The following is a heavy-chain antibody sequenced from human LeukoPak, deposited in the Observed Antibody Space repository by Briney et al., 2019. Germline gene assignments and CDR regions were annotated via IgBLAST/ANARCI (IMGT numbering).Heavy chain of an antibody. V-gene: IGHV4-39*01. CDR3: ASAHLYYDFWSGYSQPAIYFDY. CDR2: IYYSGST. D-gene: IGHD3-3*01. CDR1: GGSISSSSYY. J-gene: IGHJ4*02. Sequence: SETLSLTCTVSGGSISSSSYYWGWIRQPPGKGLEWIGSIYYSGSTYYNPSLKSRVTISVDTSKNQFSLKLSSVTAADTAGYYCASAHLYYDFWSGYSQPAIYFDYWGQGTLVTVSS.